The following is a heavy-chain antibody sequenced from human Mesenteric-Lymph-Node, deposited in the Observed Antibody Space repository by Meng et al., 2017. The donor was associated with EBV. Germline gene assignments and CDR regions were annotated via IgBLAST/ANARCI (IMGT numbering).Heavy chain of an antibody. V-gene: IGHV4-39*01. D-gene: IGHD6-19*01. CDR1: GDSISSNYC. CDR3: ARLVSGWSGSYYFDY. CDR2: VFYSGST. Sequence: QLTLQEPGPGLVKPSETLSLTCTVSGDSISSNYCWNWIRQAPGKGLEWIGSVFYSGSTYYNPSLKSRVTISVDTSTGEFSMKLTSVTAADTAVYYCARLVSGWSGSYYFDYWGQGTLVTVSS. J-gene: IGHJ4*02.